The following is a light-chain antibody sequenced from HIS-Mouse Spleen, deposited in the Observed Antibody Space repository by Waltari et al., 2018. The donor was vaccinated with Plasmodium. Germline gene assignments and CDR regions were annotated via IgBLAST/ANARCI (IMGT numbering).Light chain of an antibody. CDR2: TAS. Sequence: DIQMTPSPSTLSASVGDRVTITCRASQSISSWLAWYQQKPGKAPKLLIYTASSLESGVPSRFSGSGSGTEFTLTISSLQPDDFATYYCQQYNSYRYTFGQGTKLEIK. CDR1: QSISSW. CDR3: QQYNSYRYT. V-gene: IGKV1-5*03. J-gene: IGKJ2*01.